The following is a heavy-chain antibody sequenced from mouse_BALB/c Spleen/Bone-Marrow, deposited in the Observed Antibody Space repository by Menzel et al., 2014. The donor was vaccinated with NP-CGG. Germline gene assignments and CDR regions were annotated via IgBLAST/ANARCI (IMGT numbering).Heavy chain of an antibody. V-gene: IGHV1-54*01. CDR1: GYAFTNYL. D-gene: IGHD1-2*01. CDR3: ARGGDYGFMDY. Sequence: QAQLQQSGAELVRPGTSVKVSCKASGYAFTNYLIEWVKQRPGQGLEWIGVINPGSGGTNYNEKFKGKATLTADKSSSTAYMQLSSLTSDDSAVYFCARGGDYGFMDYWGQGTSVTVSS. CDR2: INPGSGGT. J-gene: IGHJ4*01.